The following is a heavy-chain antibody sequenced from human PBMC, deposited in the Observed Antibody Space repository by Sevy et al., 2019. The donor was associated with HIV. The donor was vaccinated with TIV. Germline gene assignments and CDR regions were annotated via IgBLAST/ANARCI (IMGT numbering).Heavy chain of an antibody. CDR1: GFTFSSYG. J-gene: IGHJ3*02. CDR3: ANRATGYDFWSGYYNLAVDTHDAFDI. V-gene: IGHV3-30*18. CDR2: ISYDGSNK. Sequence: GGSLRLSCAASGFTFSSYGMHWVRQAPGKGLEWVAVISYDGSNKYYADSVKGRFTISRDNSKNTLYLQMNSLRAEDTAVYYCANRATGYDFWSGYYNLAVDTHDAFDIWGQGTMVTVSS. D-gene: IGHD3-3*01.